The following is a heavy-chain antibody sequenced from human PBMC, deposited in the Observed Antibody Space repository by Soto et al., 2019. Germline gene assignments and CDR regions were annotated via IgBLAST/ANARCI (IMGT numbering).Heavy chain of an antibody. CDR2: SSYNGGT. CDR1: ADSSTISNSY. J-gene: IGHJ4*02. CDR3: ARHRIEVVWRGFDF. Sequence: SETLSLTCTVSADSSTISNSYWGWLRQPPGKGLQWIGSSSYNGGTFYNPSLKGRVAISVDTSKKQSSLQVTSVTAADTAVYYCARHRIEVVWRGFDFWGQGSPVTVS. V-gene: IGHV4-39*01. D-gene: IGHD1-1*01.